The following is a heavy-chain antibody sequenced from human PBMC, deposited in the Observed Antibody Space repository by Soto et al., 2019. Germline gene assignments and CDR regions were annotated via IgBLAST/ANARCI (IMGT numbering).Heavy chain of an antibody. V-gene: IGHV1-18*01. J-gene: IGHJ5*02. CDR2: ISAYNGNT. CDR1: GYTFTSYG. CDR3: ARDSSASSGWYNWFDP. Sequence: ASVKVSCKASGYTFTSYGISWVRQAPGQGLEWMGWISAYNGNTNYAQKLQGRVTMTTDTSTSIAYMELRSLRSDDTAVYYCARDSSASSGWYNWFDPWGQGTLVTVSS. D-gene: IGHD6-19*01.